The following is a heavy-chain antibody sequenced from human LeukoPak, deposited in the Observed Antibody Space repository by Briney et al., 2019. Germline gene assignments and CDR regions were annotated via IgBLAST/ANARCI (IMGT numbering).Heavy chain of an antibody. V-gene: IGHV4-30-2*01. D-gene: IGHD1-26*01. CDR3: ARAREPQDWFDP. CDR1: GGSISSGGYY. Sequence: PSETLSLTCTVSGGSISSGGYYWSWIRQPPGKGLEWIGYIYHSGSTYYNPSLKSRVTISVDRSKNQFSLKPSSVTAADTAVYYCARAREPQDWFDPWGQGTLVTVSS. J-gene: IGHJ5*02. CDR2: IYHSGST.